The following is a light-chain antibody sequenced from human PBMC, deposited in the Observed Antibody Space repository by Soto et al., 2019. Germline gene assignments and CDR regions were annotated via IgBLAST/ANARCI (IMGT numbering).Light chain of an antibody. CDR2: KVS. Sequence: QSALTQPASVSGSPGQSITISCTGTSSDVGGYNYVSWYQQYPGRVPKLLIYKVSNRPSGISNRFSGSKSGNTASLTISGLQAEDEATYYCSSSTDTDTLVIFGGGTKLTVL. CDR3: SSSTDTDTLVI. V-gene: IGLV2-14*01. J-gene: IGLJ2*01. CDR1: SSDVGGYNY.